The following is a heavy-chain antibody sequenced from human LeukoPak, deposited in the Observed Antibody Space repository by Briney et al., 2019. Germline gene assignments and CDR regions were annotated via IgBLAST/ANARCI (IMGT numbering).Heavy chain of an antibody. CDR1: GYTFTRYA. CDR2: INTNTGNP. V-gene: IGHV7-4-1*02. CDR3: ARDLTPRIAVVGGSDWDAFDI. D-gene: IGHD6-19*01. J-gene: IGHJ3*02. Sequence: GASVKVSCKASGYTFTRYAMNWVRQAPGQGLEWMGWINTNTGNPTYAQGFTGRFVFSLDTSVSTAYLPISRLKAEDTAVYSCARDLTPRIAVVGGSDWDAFDIWGQGTLVTVSS.